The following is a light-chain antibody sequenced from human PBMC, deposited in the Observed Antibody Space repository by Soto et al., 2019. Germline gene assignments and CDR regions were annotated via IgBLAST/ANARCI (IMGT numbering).Light chain of an antibody. CDR2: SAS. CDR3: QHYNSYSEA. Sequence: DVQLTQSPSFLSASVGDRLTITCRASQDISSYLAWYQHKPGKAPKLLIHSASTLHSGVPLRFSGSGSGTEFTLTISSLQPDDFATYYCQHYNSYSEAFGQGTKVDIK. CDR1: QDISSY. J-gene: IGKJ1*01. V-gene: IGKV1-9*01.